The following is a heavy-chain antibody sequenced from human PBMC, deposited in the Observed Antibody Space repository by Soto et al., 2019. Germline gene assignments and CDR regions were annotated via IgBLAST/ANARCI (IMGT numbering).Heavy chain of an antibody. CDR2: SKNKADRYTT. V-gene: IGHV3-72*01. CDR1: GFTFSDHY. J-gene: IGHJ4*02. CDR3: TVWGSGNDFGAA. Sequence: EVQLVESGGGLVQPGGSLRLSCAASGFTFSDHYMDWVRQAPGKGLEWVGRSKNKADRYTTEYAASVKGRFTISRDGSKNSRFLPMKSLKSEDTAVYYCTVWGSGNDFGAAWGQGILVTVSS. D-gene: IGHD3-16*01.